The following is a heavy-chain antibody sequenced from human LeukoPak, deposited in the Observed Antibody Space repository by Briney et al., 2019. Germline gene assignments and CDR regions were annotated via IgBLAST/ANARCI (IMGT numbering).Heavy chain of an antibody. V-gene: IGHV3-23*01. J-gene: IGHJ4*02. D-gene: IGHD1-1*01. CDR2: ISGSGGNT. CDR3: ATTKPARRYFDY. Sequence: GGSLRLSCVGSGFTFTSNPLSWVRQAPGKGLEWVSAISGSGGNTYYGGSVRGRFTISRDNSKNTLYLQMNSLRAEDTAVYYCATTKPARRYFDYWGQGTLVTVSS. CDR1: GFTFTSNP.